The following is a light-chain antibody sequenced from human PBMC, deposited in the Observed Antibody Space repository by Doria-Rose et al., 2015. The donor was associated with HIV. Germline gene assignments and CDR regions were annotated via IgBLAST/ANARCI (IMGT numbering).Light chain of an antibody. CDR2: TNS. J-gene: IGLJ3*02. Sequence: HWYQQIPGEAPKLVMFTNSNRPSGVPDRLPGSKSGTSATLTIAGLQAEDEADYYCQSYDNSLSSVMFGGGTKLTVL. CDR3: QSYDNSLSSVM. V-gene: IGLV1-40*01.